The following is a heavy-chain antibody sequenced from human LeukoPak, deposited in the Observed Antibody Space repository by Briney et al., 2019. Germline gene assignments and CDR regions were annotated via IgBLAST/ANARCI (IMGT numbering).Heavy chain of an antibody. D-gene: IGHD5-18*01. CDR3: ARLSGRIQLWLRDYYYGMDV. CDR1: GGSISSSSYY. CDR2: IYYSGST. V-gene: IGHV4-39*01. J-gene: IGHJ6*02. Sequence: SETLSLTCTVSGGSISSSSYYWGWIRQPPGKGLEWIGSIYYSGSTYYSPSLKSRVTISVDTSKNQFSLKLSSVTAADTAVYYCARLSGRIQLWLRDYYYGMDVWGQGTTVTVSS.